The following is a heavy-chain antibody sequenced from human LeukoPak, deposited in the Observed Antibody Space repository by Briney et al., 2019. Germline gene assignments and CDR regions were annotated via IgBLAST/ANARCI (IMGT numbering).Heavy chain of an antibody. CDR3: ARRAYYYDSSGYHEYFQH. D-gene: IGHD3-22*01. CDR1: GYSFTSYW. CDR2: IYPGDSDT. J-gene: IGHJ1*01. Sequence: GESLKISCKGSGYSFTSYWIGWVRQMPGKGLEWVGIIYPGDSDTRYSPSFQGQVTISVDKSISTAYLQWNSLKASDTAMYYCARRAYYYDSSGYHEYFQHWGQGTLVTVSS. V-gene: IGHV5-51*01.